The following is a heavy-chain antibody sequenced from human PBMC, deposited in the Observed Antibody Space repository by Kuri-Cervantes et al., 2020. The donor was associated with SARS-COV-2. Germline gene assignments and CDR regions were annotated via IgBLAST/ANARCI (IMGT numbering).Heavy chain of an antibody. Sequence: GESLKISCAASEFTFSAYYMTWIRQAPGEGLEWISYISSSGVTIYYADSVEGRFTISRDNARNILFLQMDSLRVEDTAVYYCARDQDDFWSGYRLTFDYWGQGTLVTVSS. J-gene: IGHJ4*02. D-gene: IGHD3-3*01. CDR1: EFTFSAYY. CDR3: ARDQDDFWSGYRLTFDY. V-gene: IGHV3-11*04. CDR2: ISSSGVTI.